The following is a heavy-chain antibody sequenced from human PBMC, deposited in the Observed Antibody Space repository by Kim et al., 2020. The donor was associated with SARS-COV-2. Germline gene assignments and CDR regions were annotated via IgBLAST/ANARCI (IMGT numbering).Heavy chain of an antibody. V-gene: IGHV4-59*01. CDR2: IYYSGST. Sequence: SETLSLTCTVSGGSISSYYWSWIRQPPGKGLEWIGYIYYSGSTNYNPSLKSRVTISVDTSKNQFSLKLSSVTAADTAVYYCASEQVGYSSGWYWFDPWG. J-gene: IGHJ5*02. CDR3: ASEQVGYSSGWYWFDP. D-gene: IGHD6-19*01. CDR1: GGSISSYY.